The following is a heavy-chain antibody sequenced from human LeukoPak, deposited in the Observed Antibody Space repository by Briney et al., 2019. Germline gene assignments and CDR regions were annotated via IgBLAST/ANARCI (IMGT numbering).Heavy chain of an antibody. J-gene: IGHJ4*02. CDR3: ARGNSDYDFWSGYSGGYFDY. V-gene: IGHV4-34*01. D-gene: IGHD3-3*01. CDR2: INHSGST. CDR1: GGSFSGYY. Sequence: ETLSLTCAVYGGSFSGYYWRWIRQPPGKGLAWIGEINHSGSTNYNPSLKSRVTISVDTSKNQFSLKLSSVTAADTAVYYCARGNSDYDFWSGYSGGYFDYWGQGTLVTVSS.